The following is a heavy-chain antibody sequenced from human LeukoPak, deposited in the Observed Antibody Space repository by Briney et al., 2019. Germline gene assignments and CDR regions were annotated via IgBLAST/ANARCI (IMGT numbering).Heavy chain of an antibody. CDR3: ARGLIVAAGTDY. V-gene: IGHV3-74*01. Sequence: GGSLRLSCAASGFTFSDYWMHWVRQVPGKGLVWVSHINSDGSSTSYADSVKGRFTISRDNAKNTLYLQMNSLRAEDTAVYYRARGLIVAAGTDYWGQGTLVTVSS. CDR1: GFTFSDYW. D-gene: IGHD6-13*01. CDR2: INSDGSST. J-gene: IGHJ4*02.